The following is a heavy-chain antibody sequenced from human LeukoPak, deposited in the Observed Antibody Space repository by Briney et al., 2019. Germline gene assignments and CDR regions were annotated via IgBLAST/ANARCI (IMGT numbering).Heavy chain of an antibody. V-gene: IGHV3-48*04. Sequence: GGSLRLSCAASGFTFSSSSVNWVRQAPGKGLEWVSYISSSGGTIYYADSVKGRFTISRDNAKSSLYLQMNSLRAEDTAVYYCAGSILTGYPTFDCWGQGTLVTVSS. CDR1: GFTFSSSS. CDR2: ISSSGGTI. J-gene: IGHJ4*02. CDR3: AGSILTGYPTFDC. D-gene: IGHD3-9*01.